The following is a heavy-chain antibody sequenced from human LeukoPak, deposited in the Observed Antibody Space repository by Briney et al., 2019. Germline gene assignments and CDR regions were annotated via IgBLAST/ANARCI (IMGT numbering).Heavy chain of an antibody. CDR3: ARDRLWNYELDY. CDR1: GFTFSDHY. V-gene: IGHV3-72*01. J-gene: IGHJ4*02. Sequence: GGSLRLSCAASGFTFSDHYMDWVRQAPGKGLEWVGRTRNKANNYATEYAASVKGRFAISRDDSKNSLYLQMNSLKTEDTAVYFCARDRLWNYELDYWGQGTLVTVSS. D-gene: IGHD1-7*01. CDR2: TRNKANNYAT.